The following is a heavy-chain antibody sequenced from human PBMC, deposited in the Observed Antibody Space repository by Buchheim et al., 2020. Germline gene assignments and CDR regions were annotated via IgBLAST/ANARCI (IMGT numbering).Heavy chain of an antibody. J-gene: IGHJ6*02. Sequence: QVQLVESGGGVVQPGRSLRLSCAASGFTFSSYGMHWVRQAPGKGLEWVAVISYDGSNKYYADSVKGRFTISRDNSKNTLYLQMNSLRAEDTAVYYCVTLYGSGSPNYYYYGMDVWGQGTT. CDR3: VTLYGSGSPNYYYYGMDV. CDR2: ISYDGSNK. V-gene: IGHV3-30*03. CDR1: GFTFSSYG. D-gene: IGHD3-10*01.